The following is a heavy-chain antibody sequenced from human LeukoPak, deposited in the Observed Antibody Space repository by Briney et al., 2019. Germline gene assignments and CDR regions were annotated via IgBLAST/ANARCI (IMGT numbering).Heavy chain of an antibody. J-gene: IGHJ3*02. CDR2: IIPIFGTA. D-gene: IGHD3-10*01. CDR3: TRGADGSGSYHDAFDI. V-gene: IGHV1-69*13. CDR1: GGTFSSYA. Sequence: ASVKVSGMASGGTFSSYAISWVRQAPGQGLEWMRGIIPIFGTANYAQKFQGRVTITADESTSTAYMELSSLKTEDTAVYYCTRGADGSGSYHDAFDIWGQGTMVTVSS.